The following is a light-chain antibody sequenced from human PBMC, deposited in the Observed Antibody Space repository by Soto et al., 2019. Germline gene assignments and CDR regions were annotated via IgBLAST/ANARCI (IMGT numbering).Light chain of an antibody. CDR3: CSYAGSVYV. V-gene: IGLV2-23*01. CDR1: SSDVGSYNL. J-gene: IGLJ1*01. CDR2: EGG. Sequence: QSALTQPASVSGSPGQSITISCTGTSSDVGSYNLVSWYQQHPGKAPKLMIYEGGKRPSGVSNRFSGSKSGNTASLTISGLQAEDEADYYCCSYAGSVYVFGTGTKVTVL.